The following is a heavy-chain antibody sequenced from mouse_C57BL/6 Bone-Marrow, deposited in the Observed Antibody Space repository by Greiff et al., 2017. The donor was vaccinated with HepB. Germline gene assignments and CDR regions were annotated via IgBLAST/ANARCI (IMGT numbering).Heavy chain of an antibody. CDR3: VRHSSGYVNYYAMDY. Sequence: EVKLVESGGGLVQPKGSLKLSCAASGFSFNTYAMNWVRQAPGKGLEWVARIRSKSNNYATYYADSVKDRFTISRDDSESMLYLQMNNLKTEDTAMYYCVRHSSGYVNYYAMDYWGQGTSVTVSS. CDR2: IRSKSNNYAT. J-gene: IGHJ4*01. D-gene: IGHD3-2*02. CDR1: GFSFNTYA. V-gene: IGHV10-1*01.